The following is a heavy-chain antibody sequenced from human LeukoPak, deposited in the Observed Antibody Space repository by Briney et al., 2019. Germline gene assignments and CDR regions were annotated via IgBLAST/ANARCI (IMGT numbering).Heavy chain of an antibody. Sequence: GESLKISCKGSGYNFTSYWISWVRQMPGKGLEWMGRIDPSDSYINYSPSFQGHVTISADKSISTAYLQWSGLKASDTAMYYCARHWLRESSYNWFDPWGQGTLVTVSS. CDR2: IDPSDSYI. CDR1: GYNFTSYW. CDR3: ARHWLRESSYNWFDP. J-gene: IGHJ5*02. D-gene: IGHD3-10*01. V-gene: IGHV5-10-1*01.